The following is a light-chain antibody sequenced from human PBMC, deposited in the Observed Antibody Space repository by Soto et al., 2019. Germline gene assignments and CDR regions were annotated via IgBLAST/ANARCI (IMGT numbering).Light chain of an antibody. CDR2: AVS. CDR1: QGIYNW. CDR3: QQANNFPLN. Sequence: DIQMTQSPSSVSASVGARVTITCRASQGIYNWLSWYQQKPGKAPKLLISAVSNLQSGVPSRFSGSEYGTDLNRTIRSLQPEDCATYYCQQANNFPLNLGPRTKVHIK. J-gene: IGKJ3*01. V-gene: IGKV1D-12*01.